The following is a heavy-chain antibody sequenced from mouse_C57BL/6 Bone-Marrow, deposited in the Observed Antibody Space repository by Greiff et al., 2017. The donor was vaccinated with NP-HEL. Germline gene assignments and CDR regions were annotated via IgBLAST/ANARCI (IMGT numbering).Heavy chain of an antibody. D-gene: IGHD1-1*01. J-gene: IGHJ1*03. CDR2: IDPSDSET. CDR1: GYTFTSYW. CDR3: ARNYYGSSYKWYFVV. Sequence: QVQLQQPGAELVRPGSSVKLSCKASGYTFTSYWMHWVKQRPIQGLEWIGNIDPSDSETHYNQKFKDKATLTVDKSSSTAYMQLSSLTSEDSAVYYCARNYYGSSYKWYFVVWGTGTTVTVSS. V-gene: IGHV1-52*01.